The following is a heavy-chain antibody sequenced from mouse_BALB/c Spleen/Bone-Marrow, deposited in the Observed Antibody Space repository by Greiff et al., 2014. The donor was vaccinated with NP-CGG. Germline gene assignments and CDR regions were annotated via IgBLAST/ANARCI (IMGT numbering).Heavy chain of an antibody. D-gene: IGHD2-2*01. J-gene: IGHJ3*01. CDR3: ARSRGYDVGPFAF. CDR1: GYAFTNYL. Sequence: QVQLQQSGAELVRPGDSVKVSCKASGYAFTNYLVEWVKQRPGQGLEWIGVINPGSGSSNYNENFKGKATLTADRSSSTAYMLLSSLTSDDSAVYFCARSRGYDVGPFAFWGQGTLVTVSA. CDR2: INPGSGSS. V-gene: IGHV1-54*01.